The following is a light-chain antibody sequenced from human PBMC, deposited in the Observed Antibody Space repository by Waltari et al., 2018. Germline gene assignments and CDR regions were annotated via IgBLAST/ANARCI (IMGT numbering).Light chain of an antibody. Sequence: QSALTQPASVSGSPGQSITISCTGSSKAPKLIIFDVIKRPSGVSDRFSGSKSGNTASLTISGLQTEDDADYYCCSYSGSGSFPYVFGPGTRVAVL. V-gene: IGLV2-23*02. CDR1: S. J-gene: IGLJ1*01. CDR3: CSYSGSGSFPYV. CDR2: DVI.